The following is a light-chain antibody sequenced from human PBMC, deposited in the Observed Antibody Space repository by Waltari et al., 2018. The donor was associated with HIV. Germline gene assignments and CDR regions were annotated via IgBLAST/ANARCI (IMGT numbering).Light chain of an antibody. CDR3: VLYMGSGISV. J-gene: IGLJ2*01. Sequence: QTVVTQEPSFSVSPGGTVTLTCGLSSGSVSTTYSPSWYQHTPGQAPRTLIYNTKTRSSGVPVRCSGSIRGNKAALNSTGAQADDECDYYCVLYMGSGISVFGGGTKLTVL. V-gene: IGLV8-61*01. CDR2: NTK. CDR1: SGSVSTTYS.